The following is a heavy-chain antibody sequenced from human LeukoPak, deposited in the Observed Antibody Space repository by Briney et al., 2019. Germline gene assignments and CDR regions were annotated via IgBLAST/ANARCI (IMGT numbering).Heavy chain of an antibody. V-gene: IGHV3-30*04. D-gene: IGHD4-17*01. J-gene: IGHJ4*02. Sequence: GRSLRLSCAASGFTFSSYAMHWVRQAPGKGLEWVAVISHDGSNKYYAGSVKGRFTISRDNSKNTLYLQMNSLRAEDTAVYYCARDLEGDYGNYWGQGTLVTVSS. CDR2: ISHDGSNK. CDR1: GFTFSSYA. CDR3: ARDLEGDYGNY.